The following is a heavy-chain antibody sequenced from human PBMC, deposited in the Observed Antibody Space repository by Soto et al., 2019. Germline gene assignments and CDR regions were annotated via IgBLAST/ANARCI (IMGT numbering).Heavy chain of an antibody. CDR3: ARDNVDIVARRYYYGMDV. D-gene: IGHD5-12*01. CDR2: IIPIFGTA. Sequence: SVKVSCKASGGTFSSYAISWVRQAPGQGLEWMGGIIPIFGTANYAQKFQGRVTITADESTSTAYMELSSLRSEDTAVYYCARDNVDIVARRYYYGMDVWGQGTTVTVSS. V-gene: IGHV1-69*13. CDR1: GGTFSSYA. J-gene: IGHJ6*02.